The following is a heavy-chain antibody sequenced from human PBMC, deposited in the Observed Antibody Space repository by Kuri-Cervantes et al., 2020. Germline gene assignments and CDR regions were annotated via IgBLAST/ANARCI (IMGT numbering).Heavy chain of an antibody. Sequence: SVKVSCKASGGTFSSYAISWVRQAPGQGLEWMGGIIPIFGTANYAQKFQGRVTITADESTSTAYMELSSLRSEDTAVYYCARGGTYSSGWFWPFDPWGQGTLVTVSS. D-gene: IGHD6-19*01. CDR3: ARGGTYSSGWFWPFDP. V-gene: IGHV1-69*13. J-gene: IGHJ5*02. CDR2: IIPIFGTA. CDR1: GGTFSSYA.